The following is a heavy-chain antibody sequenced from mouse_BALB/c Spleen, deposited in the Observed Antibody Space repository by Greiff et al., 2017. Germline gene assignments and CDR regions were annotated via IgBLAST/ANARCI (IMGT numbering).Heavy chain of an antibody. V-gene: IGHV1-55*01. CDR2: IYPGSGST. J-gene: IGHJ2*01. CDR3: ARGVKRDY. D-gene: IGHD1-3*01. Sequence: QVQLQQPGAELVKPGTSVKLSCKASGYNFTSYWINWVKLRPGQGLEWIGDIYPGSGSTNYNEKFKSKATLTVDTSSSTAYMQLSSLASEDSALYYCARGVKRDYWGQGTTLTVSS. CDR1: GYNFTSYW.